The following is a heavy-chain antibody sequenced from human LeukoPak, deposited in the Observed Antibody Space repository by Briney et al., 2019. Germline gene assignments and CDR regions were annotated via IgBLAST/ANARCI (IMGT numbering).Heavy chain of an antibody. D-gene: IGHD2-21*02. CDR3: ARGDANAFDI. Sequence: AILSGSGGSTYYADSVKGRFTISRDNSKNTLYLLMNSLRAEDTAVYYCARGDANAFDIWGQGTMVTVSS. J-gene: IGHJ3*02. CDR2: ILSGSGGST. V-gene: IGHV3-23*01.